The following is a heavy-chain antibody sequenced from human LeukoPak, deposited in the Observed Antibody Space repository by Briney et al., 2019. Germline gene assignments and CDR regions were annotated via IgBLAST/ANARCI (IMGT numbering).Heavy chain of an antibody. D-gene: IGHD6-19*01. Sequence: INPSGGSTSYAQKFQGRVTMTRDTSTSTVYMELSSLRSEDTAVYYCARASYSSGWLTYFDYWGQGTLVTVSS. CDR3: ARASYSSGWLTYFDY. J-gene: IGHJ4*02. CDR2: INPSGGST. V-gene: IGHV1-46*01.